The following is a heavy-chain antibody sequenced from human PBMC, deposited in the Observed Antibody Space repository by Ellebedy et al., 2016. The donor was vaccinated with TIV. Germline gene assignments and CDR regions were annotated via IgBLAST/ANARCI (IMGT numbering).Heavy chain of an antibody. V-gene: IGHV3-30*04. CDR3: ARDLTDTDPPSYYFNS. CDR2: ISYHGINK. D-gene: IGHD1-14*01. Sequence: GESLKISCAASGFTFSNYALHWVRQAPGKGLEWVGIISYHGINKYYAVSLRGRFTISRDNSKNTLYLHLNGLQPEDTAVYYCARDLTDTDPPSYYFNSWGQGTLVTVSS. J-gene: IGHJ4*02. CDR1: GFTFSNYA.